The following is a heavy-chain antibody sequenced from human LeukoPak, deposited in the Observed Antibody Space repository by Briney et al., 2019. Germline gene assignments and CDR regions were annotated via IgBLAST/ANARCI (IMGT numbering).Heavy chain of an antibody. CDR3: ARRPVQGPFDY. CDR1: GFTFSSYW. CDR2: IKQDGSEK. D-gene: IGHD3-10*01. J-gene: IGHJ4*02. Sequence: GGSLRLSCAASGFTFSSYWMSWVRQAPGKGLEWVAHIKQDGSEKSYVDSVKGRFTISRDNAKNSLYMQMNSLRAEDTAVYYCARRPVQGPFDYWGQGTLVTVSS. V-gene: IGHV3-7*01.